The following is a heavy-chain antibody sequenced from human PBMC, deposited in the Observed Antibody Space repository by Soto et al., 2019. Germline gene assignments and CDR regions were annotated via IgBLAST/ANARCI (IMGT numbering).Heavy chain of an antibody. Sequence: GASVKVSCKASGYTFTSYYMHWVRQAPGQGLEWMGIINPSGGSTSYAQKFQGRVTMTRDTSTSTVYMELSSLRSEDTAVYYCASALYDSSGYYPYYFDYWGQGTLVTVSS. D-gene: IGHD3-22*01. CDR1: GYTFTSYY. CDR3: ASALYDSSGYYPYYFDY. V-gene: IGHV1-46*01. J-gene: IGHJ4*02. CDR2: INPSGGST.